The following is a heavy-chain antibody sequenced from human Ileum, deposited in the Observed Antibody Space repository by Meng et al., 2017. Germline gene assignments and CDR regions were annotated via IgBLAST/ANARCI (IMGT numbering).Heavy chain of an antibody. D-gene: IGHD5-12*01. CDR1: GDSVSSNSAI. Sequence: QVPLARSGPGPVKPSPTLSLTRAISGDSVSSNSAIWNWIRQSPSRGLEWLGRTYYRSKWSNDYAVSVKSRITVNPDTSRNHFSLQLNSVTPDDTAVYHCARGFMNSGFDIWGQGTMVTVSS. CDR3: ARGFMNSGFDI. V-gene: IGHV6-1*01. CDR2: TYYRSKWSN. J-gene: IGHJ3*02.